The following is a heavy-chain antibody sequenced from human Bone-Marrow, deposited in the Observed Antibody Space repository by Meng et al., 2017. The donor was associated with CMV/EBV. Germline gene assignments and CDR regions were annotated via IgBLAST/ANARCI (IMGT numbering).Heavy chain of an antibody. J-gene: IGHJ4*02. Sequence: GESVKISCAASGFTFSSYEMHWVRQAPGKGLEWLSHIDSSGSVIYYTDSVKGRFAISRDNAKNSLYLQMNSLRAEDTAVYYCARADYYDTSGYHYLDYWGQGTLVTVSS. CDR1: GFTFSSYE. V-gene: IGHV3-48*03. CDR3: ARADYYDTSGYHYLDY. CDR2: IDSSGSVI. D-gene: IGHD3-22*01.